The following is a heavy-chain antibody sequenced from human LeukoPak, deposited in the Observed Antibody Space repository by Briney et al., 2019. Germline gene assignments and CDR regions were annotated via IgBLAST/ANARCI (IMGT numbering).Heavy chain of an antibody. J-gene: IGHJ6*03. CDR2: ISGDSRYI. CDR1: GFTFGSYT. D-gene: IGHD3-16*01. Sequence: PGGSLRLSCAASGFTFGSYTMNWVRQAPGKGLEWVSSISGDSRYIYYADSMKGRFTISRDNAKNSVFLQMNSLRAEDTAVYYCARVGPWVDPDYYYYYMDVWGKGTTVTVSS. V-gene: IGHV3-21*06. CDR3: ARVGPWVDPDYYYYYMDV.